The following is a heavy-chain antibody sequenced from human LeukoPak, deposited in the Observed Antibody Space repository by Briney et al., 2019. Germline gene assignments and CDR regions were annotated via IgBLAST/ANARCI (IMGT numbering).Heavy chain of an antibody. CDR2: INPNSGGT. J-gene: IGHJ6*02. Sequence: ASVKVSCKASGYTFTDYYMHWVRQAPGQGLEWMGWINPNSGGTNYAQKFQGRVTMTRDTSISTAYMELSRLRSDDTAVYYCARDLLDSSGGVKYYYYGMDVWGQGTTVTVSS. D-gene: IGHD3-22*01. V-gene: IGHV1-2*02. CDR1: GYTFTDYY. CDR3: ARDLLDSSGGVKYYYYGMDV.